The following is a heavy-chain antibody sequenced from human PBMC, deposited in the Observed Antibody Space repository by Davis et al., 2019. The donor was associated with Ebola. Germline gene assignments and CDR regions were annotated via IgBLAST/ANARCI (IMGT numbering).Heavy chain of an antibody. V-gene: IGHV3-9*01. D-gene: IGHD6-19*01. J-gene: IGHJ4*02. CDR3: AKSSGWYNEFDY. CDR1: GFTFDDYA. Sequence: SLKISCAASGFTFDDYAMHWVRQAPGKGLEWVSGISWNSGSIGYADSVKGRFTISRDNAKNSLYLQMNSLRAEDTALYYCAKSSGWYNEFDYWGQGTLVTVSS. CDR2: ISWNSGSI.